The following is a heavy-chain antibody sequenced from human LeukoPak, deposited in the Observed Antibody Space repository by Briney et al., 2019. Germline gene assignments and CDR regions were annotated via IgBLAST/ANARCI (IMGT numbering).Heavy chain of an antibody. CDR1: GFTFTNYA. CDR2: ISGSGAST. D-gene: IGHD3/OR15-3a*01. V-gene: IGHV3-23*01. CDR3: AKVNARDWLPYFDY. Sequence: QRGGSLRLSCAASGFTFTNYAMSWVRQAPGKGLEWVSAISGSGASTYYADSVKGRFTISRDSSKNTLYLQMNSLRAEDTAVYYCAKVNARDWLPYFDYWGQGTLVTVSS. J-gene: IGHJ4*02.